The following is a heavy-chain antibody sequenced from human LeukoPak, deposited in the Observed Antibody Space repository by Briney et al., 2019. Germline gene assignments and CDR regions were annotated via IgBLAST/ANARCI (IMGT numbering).Heavy chain of an antibody. CDR3: ARGHHHYYGMDV. V-gene: IGHV4-34*01. J-gene: IGHJ6*02. Sequence: PSETLSLTCAVYGGSFSGYYWSWIRQPPGKGLEWIGEINHSGSTNYNPSLKSRVTISVDTSKNQFSLKLSSVTAADTAVYYCARGHHHYYGMDVWGQGTTVTVSS. CDR1: GGSFSGYY. CDR2: INHSGST.